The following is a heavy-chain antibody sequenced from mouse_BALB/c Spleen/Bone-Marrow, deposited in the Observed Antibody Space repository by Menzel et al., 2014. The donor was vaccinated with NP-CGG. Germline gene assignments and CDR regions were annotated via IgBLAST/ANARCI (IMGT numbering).Heavy chain of an antibody. Sequence: EVKVVESGGGLVQPGGSLKLSCATSGFTFSDFYMEWVRQPPGKRLEWIAAIRNKANDYTTDYRASVKGRFIVSRDTYKSILSLKMDDWRAEYSASYDSAGDDAMDYWGQGTSVTVSS. CDR3: AGDDAMDY. J-gene: IGHJ4*01. V-gene: IGHV7-1*02. CDR1: GFTFSDFY. CDR2: IRNKANDYTT.